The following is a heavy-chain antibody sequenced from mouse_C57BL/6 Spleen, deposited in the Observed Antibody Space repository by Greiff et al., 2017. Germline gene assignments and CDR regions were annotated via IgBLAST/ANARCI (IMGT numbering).Heavy chain of an antibody. CDR2: INPSTGGT. D-gene: IGHD1-1*01. V-gene: IGHV1-42*01. J-gene: IGHJ1*03. CDR3: ARRGNYYGSSYDWYFDV. CDR1: GYSFTGYY. Sequence: VQLQQSGPELVKPGASVKISCKASGYSFTGYYMNWVKQSPEKSLEWIGEINPSTGGTTYNQKFKAKATLTVDKSSSTAYMQLKSLTSEDSAVYYCARRGNYYGSSYDWYFDVWGTGTTVTVAS.